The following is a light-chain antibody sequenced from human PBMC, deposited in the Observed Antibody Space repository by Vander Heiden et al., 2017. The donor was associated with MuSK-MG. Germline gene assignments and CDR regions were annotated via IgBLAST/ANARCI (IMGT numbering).Light chain of an antibody. CDR1: QAITSS. V-gene: IGKV1-NL1*01. CDR2: AAS. CDR3: QQYYSTPVT. Sequence: DIQMTQSPSSLSASVGDRVTITCRASQAITSSLAWYQQKPAKAPKLLLHAASRLETWVPSRFSGSGSGTDFSLTISSLQPEDYATYYCQQYYSTPVTFGGETKVELK. J-gene: IGKJ4*01.